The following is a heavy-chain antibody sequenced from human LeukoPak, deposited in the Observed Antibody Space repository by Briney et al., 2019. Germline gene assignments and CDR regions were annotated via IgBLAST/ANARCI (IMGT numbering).Heavy chain of an antibody. CDR1: GFTFTNTW. Sequence: PGGSLRLSCAASGFTFTNTWMSWVRQAPGKGLEWVARIKSKNDGGATDYAAPVKGRFTISRHESEDTLYLQMDSLRTEDTAVYYCTTDRFDWGQGTLVTVSS. V-gene: IGHV3-15*01. CDR2: IKSKNDGGAT. J-gene: IGHJ4*02. CDR3: TTDRFD.